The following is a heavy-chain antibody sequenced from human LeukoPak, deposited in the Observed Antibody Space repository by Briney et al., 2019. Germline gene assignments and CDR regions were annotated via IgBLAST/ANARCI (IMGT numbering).Heavy chain of an antibody. V-gene: IGHV3-7*01. Sequence: GGSLRLSCAASGFTFTSNWMSWVRQAPGKGLEWVANIKQDGSDKCYVDSVKGRFTISRDNAKSSLYLQMNSLRDEDTAVYYCTRGTWFIGSWGQGTLVTVSS. D-gene: IGHD2-8*02. CDR2: IKQDGSDK. CDR3: TRGTWFIGS. J-gene: IGHJ4*02. CDR1: GFTFTSNW.